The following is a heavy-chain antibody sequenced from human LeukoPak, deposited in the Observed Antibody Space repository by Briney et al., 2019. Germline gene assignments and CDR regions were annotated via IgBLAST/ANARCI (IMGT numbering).Heavy chain of an antibody. Sequence: PSETLSLTCTVSGGSISSYYWSWIRQPPGRGLEWLGFISGSTNYNPSLKSRVTMSVDTSKNQFSLKLSSVTAADTAVYYCARQKGFTSGFDYWGQGTLVTVPS. CDR2: FISGST. V-gene: IGHV4-59*08. D-gene: IGHD2-15*01. CDR3: ARQKGFTSGFDY. CDR1: GGSISSYY. J-gene: IGHJ4*02.